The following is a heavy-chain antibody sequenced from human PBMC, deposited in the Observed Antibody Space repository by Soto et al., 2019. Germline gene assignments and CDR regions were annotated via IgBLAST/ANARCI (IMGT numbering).Heavy chain of an antibody. CDR3: ATAISSPVSNFDY. V-gene: IGHV3-7*01. CDR1: GFTFSTYW. J-gene: IGHJ4*02. D-gene: IGHD2-2*01. Sequence: EVQLVQSGGDLVQPGGSLRLSCVASGFTFSTYWMTWVRQAPGMGLEWVAGIKEDASEELYVDSVKGRFSVSRDNAKNSLYLQLNSLSAEDTAVYYCATAISSPVSNFDYWGQGSLVTVSS. CDR2: IKEDASEE.